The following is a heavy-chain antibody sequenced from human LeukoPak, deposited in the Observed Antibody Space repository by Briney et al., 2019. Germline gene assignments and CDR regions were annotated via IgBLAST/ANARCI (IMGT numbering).Heavy chain of an antibody. J-gene: IGHJ4*02. CDR2: MYYSGTT. CDR3: ARHPPRDGSAFDY. V-gene: IGHV4-39*01. CDR1: GGSISSGSYY. Sequence: SGTLSLTCTVSGGSISSGSYYWGWIPPPPGLGLEWIVSMYYSGTTFYSPSLKSRVTISVDTSKNQLSLKLGSVTAADTAVYYCARHPPRDGSAFDYWGQRTPVTVSS.